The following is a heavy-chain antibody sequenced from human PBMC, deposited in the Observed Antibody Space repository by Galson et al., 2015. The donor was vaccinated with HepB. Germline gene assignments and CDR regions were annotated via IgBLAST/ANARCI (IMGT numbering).Heavy chain of an antibody. V-gene: IGHV5-51*01. Sequence: QSGAEVKKPGESLKISCKASGYSFPSYWIGWVRQMPGKGLEWMGIIYPGDSDIRYSPSFQGQVTISADKSINTAYLQWSSLKASDTAMYYCARGILVVVTSHDAFDIWGQGTMVTVSS. CDR3: ARGILVVVTSHDAFDI. D-gene: IGHD3-22*01. J-gene: IGHJ3*02. CDR1: GYSFPSYW. CDR2: IYPGDSDI.